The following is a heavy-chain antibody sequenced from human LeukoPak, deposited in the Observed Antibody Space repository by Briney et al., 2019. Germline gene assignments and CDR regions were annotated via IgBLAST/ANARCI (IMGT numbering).Heavy chain of an antibody. CDR1: GYTFTSYD. CDR2: MNPNSGNT. J-gene: IGHJ4*02. D-gene: IGHD6-13*01. V-gene: IGHV1-8*01. CDR3: ARASRRAAAGLGRYFDY. Sequence: ASVKVSCKASGYTFTSYDINWVRQATGQGLEWMGGMNPNSGNTGYAQKFQGRVTMTRNTSISTAYMELSSLRSEDTAVYYCARASRRAAAGLGRYFDYWGQGTLVTVSS.